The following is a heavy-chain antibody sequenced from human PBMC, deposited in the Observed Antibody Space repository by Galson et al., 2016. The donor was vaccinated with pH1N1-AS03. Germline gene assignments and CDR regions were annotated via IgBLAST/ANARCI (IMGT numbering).Heavy chain of an antibody. V-gene: IGHV5-51*01. J-gene: IGHJ4*02. Sequence: QSGAEVTKPGESLKISCKTSGYIFTSYWVAWVRHMPGKGLEWMGIIYPGDPDTRYSPSFQGQVTISADRSINTAYLQWSSLMASDTAIYYCARQVRDGYNDYFDYWGQGILVTVSS. CDR1: GYIFTSYW. CDR3: ARQVRDGYNDYFDY. D-gene: IGHD5-24*01. CDR2: IYPGDPDT.